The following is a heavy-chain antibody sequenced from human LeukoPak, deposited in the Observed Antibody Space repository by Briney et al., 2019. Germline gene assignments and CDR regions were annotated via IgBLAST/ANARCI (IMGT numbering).Heavy chain of an antibody. Sequence: GGSLRLSCAASGFTFSDYYMSWIRQAPGKGLEWVSYISSSGSTIYYADSVKGRFTISRVNAKNSLYLQMNNLRAEDTAVYYCARFNYDSSVPDAFDIWGQGTMVTVSS. D-gene: IGHD3-22*01. J-gene: IGHJ3*02. CDR1: GFTFSDYY. V-gene: IGHV3-11*04. CDR2: ISSSGSTI. CDR3: ARFNYDSSVPDAFDI.